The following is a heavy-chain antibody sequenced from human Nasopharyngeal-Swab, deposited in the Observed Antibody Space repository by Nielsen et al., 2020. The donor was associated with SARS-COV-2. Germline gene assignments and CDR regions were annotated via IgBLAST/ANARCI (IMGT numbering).Heavy chain of an antibody. CDR3: ARDRYGSGSFLGY. D-gene: IGHD3-10*01. Sequence: WVRQAPGQGLEWMGIINPSGGSATYAQRFRGKVTMTRDTSTSTVFMELSSLKSEDTAVYYCARDRYGSGSFLGYWGQGTLVTVSS. CDR2: INPSGGSA. V-gene: IGHV1-46*01. J-gene: IGHJ4*02.